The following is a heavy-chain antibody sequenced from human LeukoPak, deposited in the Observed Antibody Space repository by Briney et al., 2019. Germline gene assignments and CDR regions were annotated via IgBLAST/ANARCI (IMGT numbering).Heavy chain of an antibody. J-gene: IGHJ4*02. Sequence: GGSLRLSCAASGFTFSHFWMSWVRQAPGKGLEWVAYAKKTGSETYYVDSVKGRFTITRDNTRNSLFLQMYSLRAEDTAVYFCAREDGYCSGGNCYSYFDSWGQGTLVTVSS. V-gene: IGHV3-7*01. D-gene: IGHD2-15*01. CDR2: AKKTGSET. CDR3: AREDGYCSGGNCYSYFDS. CDR1: GFTFSHFW.